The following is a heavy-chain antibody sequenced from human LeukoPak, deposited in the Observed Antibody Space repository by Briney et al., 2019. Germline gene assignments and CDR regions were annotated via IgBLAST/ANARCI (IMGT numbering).Heavy chain of an antibody. D-gene: IGHD3-10*01. CDR1: GGTFSSYV. V-gene: IGHV1-69*13. CDR2: IIPGFGTA. Sequence: SVKVSCKASGGTFSSYVIRWVRQAPGQGLEWMGGIIPGFGTANYAQKFQGTVTITADVSATTVYMVLNSLRSEDTAVYYCAREPEPAITMVRGEVFDIWGQGTMVIVSS. CDR3: AREPEPAITMVRGEVFDI. J-gene: IGHJ3*02.